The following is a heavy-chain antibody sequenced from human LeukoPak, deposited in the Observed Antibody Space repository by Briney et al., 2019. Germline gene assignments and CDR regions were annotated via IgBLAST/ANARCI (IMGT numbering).Heavy chain of an antibody. Sequence: SETLSLTCAVYGASFSGYYWSWIRQPPGRGLEWIAGINHSGSTNYNPSLKSRVTISVDTSKNQFSLKLSSVTAADTAVYYCARMPYSYGLDIWGQGTMVTVSS. CDR3: ARMPYSYGLDI. CDR1: GASFSGYY. V-gene: IGHV4-34*01. CDR2: INHSGST. J-gene: IGHJ3*02. D-gene: IGHD5-18*01.